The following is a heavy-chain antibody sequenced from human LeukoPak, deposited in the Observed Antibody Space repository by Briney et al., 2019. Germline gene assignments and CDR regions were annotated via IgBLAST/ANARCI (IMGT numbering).Heavy chain of an antibody. J-gene: IGHJ4*02. CDR3: ARERYFASGSSGFDY. Sequence: GGSLRLSCAASGFTFSSYWMTWVRQGPGKGLEWVANIKRDGSEKYYVDSVKGRFTISRDNAKNSLYLQMSSLRAEDTAVYYCARERYFASGSSGFDYWGQGTLVTVSS. CDR1: GFTFSSYW. D-gene: IGHD3-10*01. V-gene: IGHV3-7*01. CDR2: IKRDGSEK.